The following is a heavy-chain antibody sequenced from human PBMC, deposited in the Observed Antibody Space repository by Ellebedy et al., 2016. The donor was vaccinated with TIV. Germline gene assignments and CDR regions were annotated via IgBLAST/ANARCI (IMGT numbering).Heavy chain of an antibody. D-gene: IGHD1-26*01. V-gene: IGHV3-23*01. J-gene: IGHJ4*02. CDR2: ISNSGEST. CDR3: AKDRIVGARKFDD. CDR1: GFTFSSYA. Sequence: PGGSLRLSCAASGFTFSSYAMSWVRQAPGKGLEWVSTISNSGESTNNADSGKGRFTISRDNSKNTLYLQMNGLRAEDTAVYYCAKDRIVGARKFDDWGQGTLVTVSS.